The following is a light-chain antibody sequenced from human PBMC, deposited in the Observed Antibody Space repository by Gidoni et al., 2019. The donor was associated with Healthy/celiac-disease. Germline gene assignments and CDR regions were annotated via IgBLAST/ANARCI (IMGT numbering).Light chain of an antibody. CDR2: EVS. Sequence: QSALTQPAYVSGSPGQSITISCTGTSSDVGGYNYVSWYQQHPGKAPKLMIYEVSNRPSGVSNRFSGSKSGNTASLPISGLQAEDEADYYCSSYTSSSTLFGGGTKLTVL. J-gene: IGLJ2*01. V-gene: IGLV2-14*01. CDR1: SSDVGGYNY. CDR3: SSYTSSSTL.